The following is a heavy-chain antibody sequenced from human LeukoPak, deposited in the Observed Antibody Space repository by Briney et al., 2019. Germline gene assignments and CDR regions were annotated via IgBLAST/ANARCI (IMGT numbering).Heavy chain of an antibody. CDR2: IYYSGST. Sequence: PSETLSLTCTVSGGSISSSSYYWGWIRQPPGKGLEWIGSIYYSGSTYYNPSLKSRVTISVDTSKNQFSLELSSVTAADTAVYYCARISREIQLWPNLRDYYYYYMDVWGKGTTVTVSS. CDR3: ARISREIQLWPNLRDYYYYYMDV. D-gene: IGHD5-18*01. V-gene: IGHV4-39*07. J-gene: IGHJ6*03. CDR1: GGSISSSSYY.